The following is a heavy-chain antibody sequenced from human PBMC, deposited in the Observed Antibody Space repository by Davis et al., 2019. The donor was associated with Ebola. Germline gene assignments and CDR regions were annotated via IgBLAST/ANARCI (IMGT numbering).Heavy chain of an antibody. CDR1: GYTFTNYY. J-gene: IGHJ4*02. Sequence: ASVKVSCKASGYTFTNYYMHWVRQAPGQGLEWMGVINPNGGGTSNAQKLQGRLSMTRDSSTSTVYIEVSSLRSEDTAVYFCARGLGSLVDYWGQGTLVTVSS. CDR2: INPNGGGT. CDR3: ARGLGSLVDY. V-gene: IGHV1-46*04. D-gene: IGHD3/OR15-3a*01.